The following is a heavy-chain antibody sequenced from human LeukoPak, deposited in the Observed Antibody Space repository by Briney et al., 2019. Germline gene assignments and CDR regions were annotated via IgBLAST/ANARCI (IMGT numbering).Heavy chain of an antibody. Sequence: ASVKVSCKACGYTFVSYAISWVRQAPGQGLEWMGWISGYNSNTKYAQKFQGRVTMTTDTSTSTAYMELRSLRSGDTAVYYCARVTLPGDSSGFYFYWGQGTLVTVSS. D-gene: IGHD3-22*01. J-gene: IGHJ4*02. V-gene: IGHV1-18*01. CDR2: ISGYNSNT. CDR1: GYTFVSYA. CDR3: ARVTLPGDSSGFYFY.